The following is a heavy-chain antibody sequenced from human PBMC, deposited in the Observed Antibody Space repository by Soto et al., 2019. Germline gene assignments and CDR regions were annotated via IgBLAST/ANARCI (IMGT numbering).Heavy chain of an antibody. CDR1: GGSISSAAYY. CDR2: KHYNGDA. J-gene: IGHJ5*02. D-gene: IGHD3-22*01. CDR3: TGAYYDVSGYSLDP. V-gene: IGHV4-30-4*03. Sequence: PSETLSLTCSVSGGSISSAAYYWSWIQQPPGMALEWIGYKHYNGDAHYSPSLHSRATISLETSNNEFSLNLSSVTAADTAVYYCTGAYYDVSGYSLDPWGQGTSVTVSS.